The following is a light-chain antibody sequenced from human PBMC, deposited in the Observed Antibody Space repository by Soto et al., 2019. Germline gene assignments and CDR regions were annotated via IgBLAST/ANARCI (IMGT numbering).Light chain of an antibody. Sequence: IVLTQSPGTLSLSPGERATLSCRASQSVSNNYLAWYQQKPGQGPRLLIYGASSRATGIPDRFSGSGSGTDFTLTISRLEPEDFAVYYCQQYGSSGTFGQGTKVDIK. CDR2: GAS. V-gene: IGKV3-20*01. CDR3: QQYGSSGT. J-gene: IGKJ1*01. CDR1: QSVSNNY.